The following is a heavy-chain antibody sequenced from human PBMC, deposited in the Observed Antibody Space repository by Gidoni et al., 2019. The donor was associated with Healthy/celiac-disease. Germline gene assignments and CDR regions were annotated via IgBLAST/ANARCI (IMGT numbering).Heavy chain of an antibody. V-gene: IGHV3-48*01. D-gene: IGHD3-9*01. CDR3: ARDMGNSVLRYFDWAFDY. CDR2: ISSSSSTI. J-gene: IGHJ4*02. Sequence: GLEWVSYISSSSSTIYYADSVKGRFTISRDNAKNSLYLQMNSLRAEDTAVYYCARDMGNSVLRYFDWAFDYWGQGTLVTVSS.